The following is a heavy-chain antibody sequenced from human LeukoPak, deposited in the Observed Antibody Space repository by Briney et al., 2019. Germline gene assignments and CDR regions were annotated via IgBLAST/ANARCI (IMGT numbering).Heavy chain of an antibody. D-gene: IGHD3-10*01. CDR3: ASTLTYYYGSGSYSLDY. V-gene: IGHV4-59*08. Sequence: NPSETLSLTCTVSGGSISSYYWSWLRQPPGKGLEWIGYIYYSGSANYNPSLKSRVTISVDTSKNQFSLKLTSVTAADTAVYYCASTLTYYYGSGSYSLDYWGQGTLVSVSS. J-gene: IGHJ4*02. CDR2: IYYSGSA. CDR1: GGSISSYY.